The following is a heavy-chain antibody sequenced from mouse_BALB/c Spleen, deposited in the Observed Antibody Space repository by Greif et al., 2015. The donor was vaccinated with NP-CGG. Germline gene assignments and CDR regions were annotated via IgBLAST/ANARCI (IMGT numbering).Heavy chain of an antibody. CDR1: GFTFSSFG. Sequence: EVQGVESGGGLVQPGGSRKLSCAASGFTFSSFGMHWVRQAPEKGLEWVAYISSGSSSIYYADTVKGRFTISRDNPKNTLFLQMTSLRSEDTAMYYCAREYYYGSSFDYWGQGTTLTVSS. CDR3: AREYYYGSSFDY. J-gene: IGHJ2*01. D-gene: IGHD1-1*01. V-gene: IGHV5-17*02. CDR2: ISSGSSSI.